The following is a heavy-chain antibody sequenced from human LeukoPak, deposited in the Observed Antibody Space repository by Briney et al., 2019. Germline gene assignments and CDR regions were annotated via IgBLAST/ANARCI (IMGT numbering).Heavy chain of an antibody. Sequence: GGSLRLSCAASGFTVSRYEMNWVRQAPGKGLEWVSYISSSGTTIYYADSVKGRFSISRDIAKNSLYLQMNSLRVEDTAVYYCAKHGDYKYFQHWGQGTLVTVSS. J-gene: IGHJ1*01. D-gene: IGHD4-17*01. V-gene: IGHV3-48*03. CDR1: GFTVSRYE. CDR2: ISSSGTTI. CDR3: AKHGDYKYFQH.